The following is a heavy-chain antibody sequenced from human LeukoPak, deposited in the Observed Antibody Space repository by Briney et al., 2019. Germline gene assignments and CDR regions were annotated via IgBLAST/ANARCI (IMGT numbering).Heavy chain of an antibody. D-gene: IGHD4-17*01. V-gene: IGHV3-23*01. CDR1: GFTFSSYW. CDR2: ISGSGGST. CDR3: AKDLTTVTPEGFDY. Sequence: GGSLRLSCAASGFTFSSYWMHWARQAPGKGLVWVSAISGSGGSTYYADSVKGRFTISRDNSKNTLYLQMNSLRAEDTAVYYCAKDLTTVTPEGFDYWGQGTLVTVSS. J-gene: IGHJ4*02.